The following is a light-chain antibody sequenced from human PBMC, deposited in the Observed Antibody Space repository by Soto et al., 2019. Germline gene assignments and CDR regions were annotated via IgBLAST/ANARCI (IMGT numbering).Light chain of an antibody. J-gene: IGKJ2*01. CDR3: QQYASSPPGYT. V-gene: IGKV3-20*01. Sequence: EIVLTQSPGTLSLSPGERATLSCRASQSVSSSYLAWYQQKPGQAPRLLIYGASSRATGIPDRFSGSGSGTDFTLTISRLAPEDFAVYYCQQYASSPPGYTFGQGTKLEIK. CDR2: GAS. CDR1: QSVSSSY.